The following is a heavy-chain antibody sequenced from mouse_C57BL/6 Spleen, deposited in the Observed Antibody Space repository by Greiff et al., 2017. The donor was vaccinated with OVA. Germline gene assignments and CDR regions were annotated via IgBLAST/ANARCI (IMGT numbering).Heavy chain of an antibody. CDR1: GFTFSSYA. CDR2: ISDGGSYT. J-gene: IGHJ2*01. D-gene: IGHD1-1*01. V-gene: IGHV5-4*01. CDR3: ARESYYYGKGFDY. Sequence: DVMLVESGGGLVKPGGSLKLSCAASGFTFSSYAMSWVRQTPEKRLEWVATISDGGSYTYYPDNVKGRFTISRDNAKNNLYLQMSHLKSEDTAMYYCARESYYYGKGFDYWGQGTTLTVSS.